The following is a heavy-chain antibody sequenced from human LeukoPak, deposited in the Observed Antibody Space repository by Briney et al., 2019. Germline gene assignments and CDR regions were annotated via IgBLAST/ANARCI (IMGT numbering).Heavy chain of an antibody. CDR3: ARHTGYDFWSGYYYYYMDV. Sequence: EKGLEWIGYIYTSGSTNYNPSLKSRVTISVDTSKNQFSLKLSSVTAADTAVYYCARHTGYDFWSGYYYYYMDVWGKGTTVTVSS. J-gene: IGHJ6*03. V-gene: IGHV4-4*09. D-gene: IGHD3-3*01. CDR2: IYTSGST.